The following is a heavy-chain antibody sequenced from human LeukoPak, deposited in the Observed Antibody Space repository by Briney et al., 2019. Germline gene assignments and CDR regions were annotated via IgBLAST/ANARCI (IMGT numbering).Heavy chain of an antibody. CDR2: ISSSSSYI. D-gene: IGHD3-3*01. Sequence: GGSLRLSCAASGFTFSSYSMNWVRQAPGKGLEWVSSISSSSSYIYYADSVKGRFTISRDNAKNSLYLQMNSLRAEDTAVYYCASTTKYYDFWSGSAYYFDYWGQGTLVTVSS. CDR3: ASTTKYYDFWSGSAYYFDY. V-gene: IGHV3-21*04. CDR1: GFTFSSYS. J-gene: IGHJ4*02.